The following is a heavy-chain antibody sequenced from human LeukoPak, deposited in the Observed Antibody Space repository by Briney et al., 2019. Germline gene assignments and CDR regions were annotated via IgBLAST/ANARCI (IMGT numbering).Heavy chain of an antibody. CDR1: GFTFSSYA. CDR3: AKGSSFPTMIVVGGFDS. D-gene: IGHD3-22*01. V-gene: IGHV3-23*01. CDR2: ISGSGGST. Sequence: PGGSLRLSCAASGFTFSSYAMSWVRQAPGKGLEWVSVISGSGGSTYYADSVKGRFTITRDNSKNTLYLQMNSLRAEDTAVYYCAKGSSFPTMIVVGGFDSWGQGALVTVSS. J-gene: IGHJ5*01.